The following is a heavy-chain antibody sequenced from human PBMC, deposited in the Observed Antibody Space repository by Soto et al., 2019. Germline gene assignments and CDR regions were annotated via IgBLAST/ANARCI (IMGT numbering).Heavy chain of an antibody. CDR2: IYYSGST. V-gene: IGHV4-31*03. Sequence: PSETLSLTCTVSGGSISSGGYYWSWIRQHPGKGLEWIGYIYYSGSTYYNPSLKSRVTISVDTSKNQFSLKPSSVTAADTAVYYCARGASLLHKHYGMDVWGQGTTVTVSS. CDR1: GGSISSGGYY. D-gene: IGHD3-10*01. J-gene: IGHJ6*02. CDR3: ARGASLLHKHYGMDV.